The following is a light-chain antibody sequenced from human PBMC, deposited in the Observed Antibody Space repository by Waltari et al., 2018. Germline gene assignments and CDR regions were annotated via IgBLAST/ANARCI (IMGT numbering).Light chain of an antibody. Sequence: DIVMTQSPDSLAVSLGEKATINCKSSQSVLYSSNNKNYLDWYQQKPGQPPKLLIYWASTRESGVPDRFSGSGSETDFTLTISSLQAEDVAVYYCQQYFSTSLFGGGTKVEIK. J-gene: IGKJ4*01. V-gene: IGKV4-1*01. CDR1: QSVLYSSNNKNY. CDR2: WAS. CDR3: QQYFSTSL.